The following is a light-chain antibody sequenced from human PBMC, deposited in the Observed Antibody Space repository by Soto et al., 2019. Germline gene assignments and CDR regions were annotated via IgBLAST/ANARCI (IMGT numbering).Light chain of an antibody. CDR2: GAS. V-gene: IGKV1-27*01. CDR1: RGIYTH. Sequence: DIQMAQSPSSLSASVGDRVTITCRASRGIYTHLAWYQQKPGNAPKLLIYGASTLQSGVPSRFSASGSGTAFFLTISGLQSEDVGTYFCQTYDKAPWTCGPGTRV. CDR3: QTYDKAPWT. J-gene: IGKJ1*01.